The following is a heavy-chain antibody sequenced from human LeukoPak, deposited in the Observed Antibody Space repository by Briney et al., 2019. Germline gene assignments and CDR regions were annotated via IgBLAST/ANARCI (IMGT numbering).Heavy chain of an antibody. CDR1: GFTVSSNY. CDR2: IYSGGST. Sequence: GSLRLSCAASGFTVSSNYMSWVRQAPGKGLEWVSFIYSGGSTRYPDSAKGRFTISRDISKNTVSLQMNSLRAEDTAVYYCVGIQSGRYNQYSFDYWGQGTLVTVSS. J-gene: IGHJ4*02. CDR3: VGIQSGRYNQYSFDY. V-gene: IGHV3-66*01. D-gene: IGHD1-26*01.